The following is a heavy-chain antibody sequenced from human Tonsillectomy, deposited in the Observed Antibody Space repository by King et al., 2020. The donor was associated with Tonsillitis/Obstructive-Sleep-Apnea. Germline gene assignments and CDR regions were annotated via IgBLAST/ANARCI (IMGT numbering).Heavy chain of an antibody. CDR1: GFTFGDYA. J-gene: IGHJ6*02. V-gene: IGHV3-49*04. D-gene: IGHD3-22*01. CDR3: TRESMIAPYGMDV. CDR2: XXXKPXXXXX. Sequence: VQLVESGGGLVQPGRSLKLSCTVSGFTFGDYAMSWVRXAPGKGXXWXXXXXXKPXXXXXXXAASVKXRFIIXRXDXKSIGXLQXXSLKTEDTAVYYCTRESMIAPYGMDVWGQGTTVTVSS.